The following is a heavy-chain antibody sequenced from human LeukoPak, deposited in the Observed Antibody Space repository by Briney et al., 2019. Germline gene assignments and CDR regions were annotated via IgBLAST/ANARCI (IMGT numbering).Heavy chain of an antibody. CDR2: IYPGDSDT. J-gene: IGHJ4*02. Sequence: PGESLKISCKGSGYSFSSYWIGWVRQMPGKGLEWMGMIYPGDSDTRYSPSFQGQVIISADKSISTAYLQWSSLKASDTAMYYCARRAYCGGDCYLDYWGQGTLVTVSS. CDR1: GYSFSSYW. V-gene: IGHV5-51*03. D-gene: IGHD2-21*02. CDR3: ARRAYCGGDCYLDY.